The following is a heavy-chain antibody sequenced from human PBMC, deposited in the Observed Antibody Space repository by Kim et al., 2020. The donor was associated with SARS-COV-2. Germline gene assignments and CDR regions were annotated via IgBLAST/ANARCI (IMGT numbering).Heavy chain of an antibody. V-gene: IGHV4-39*01. Sequence: SETLSLTCTVSGGSISSSSYYWGWIRQPPGKGLEWIGSIYYSGSTYYNPSLKSRVTISVDTSKNQFSLKLSSVTAADTAVYYCARRKLPQYHLYDYWGQGTLVTVSS. CDR3: ARRKLPQYHLYDY. CDR1: GGSISSSSYY. CDR2: IYYSGST. J-gene: IGHJ4*02. D-gene: IGHD2-2*01.